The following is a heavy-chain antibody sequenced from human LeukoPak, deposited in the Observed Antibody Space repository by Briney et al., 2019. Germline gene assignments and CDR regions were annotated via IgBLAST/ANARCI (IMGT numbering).Heavy chain of an antibody. V-gene: IGHV3-21*01. J-gene: IGHJ3*02. CDR2: ISSSSSYI. CDR3: SRGGQQWPPDTFNI. D-gene: IGHD6-19*01. Sequence: PGGSLTLTCAASGFAFSNYIMSWVRQAPGKGLEWVSSISSSSSYIYYADSVKGRFTISRDNAKKSVYLQMYSLRVEDTAFYYCSRGGQQWPPDTFNIWGQGTMVTVSS. CDR1: GFAFSNYI.